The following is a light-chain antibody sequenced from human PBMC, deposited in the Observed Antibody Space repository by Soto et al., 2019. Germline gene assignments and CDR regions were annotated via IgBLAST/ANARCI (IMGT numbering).Light chain of an antibody. Sequence: EIVMTQSPATLSVSPGERATLSCRASQSVSSNLAWYQQKPGQAPRLLIYGASTRATGIPARFSGSGSGTEFTLTISSLQSEDFAVYYCQQYNNWPPGSNTSGHGTKVDIK. CDR3: QQYNNWPPGSNT. V-gene: IGKV3-15*01. J-gene: IGKJ1*01. CDR1: QSVSSN. CDR2: GAS.